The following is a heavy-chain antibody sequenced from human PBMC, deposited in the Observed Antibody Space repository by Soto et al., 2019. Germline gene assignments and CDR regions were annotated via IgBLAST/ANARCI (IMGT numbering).Heavy chain of an antibody. V-gene: IGHV3-48*01. CDR2: ISTGDSPI. CDR3: ARFAASMVRGVIITRPFDY. Sequence: PGGSLRLSCAASGFTFSNYAMNWVRQAPGKGLEWVSYISTGDSPIYYADSVKGRFTISRDNAKNSLYLQMNSLRAEDTAVYYCARFAASMVRGVIITRPFDYWGQGTLVTVSS. CDR1: GFTFSNYA. J-gene: IGHJ4*02. D-gene: IGHD3-10*01.